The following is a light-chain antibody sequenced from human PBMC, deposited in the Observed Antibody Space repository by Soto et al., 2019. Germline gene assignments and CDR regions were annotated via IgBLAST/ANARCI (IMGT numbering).Light chain of an antibody. V-gene: IGLV2-23*02. CDR3: CSYAGSSTPYV. CDR1: SSDVGSYNL. J-gene: IGLJ1*01. CDR2: EVS. Sequence: ALTQPASVSGSPGQSITISCTGTSSDVGSYNLVSWYQQHPGKAPKLMIYEVSQRPSGLSYRFSGSKSGNTASLTISRLQAEDEADYYCCSYAGSSTPYVFGTGTKVTVL.